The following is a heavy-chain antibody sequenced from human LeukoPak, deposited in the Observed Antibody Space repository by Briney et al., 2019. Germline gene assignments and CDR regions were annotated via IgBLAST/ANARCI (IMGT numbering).Heavy chain of an antibody. D-gene: IGHD5-24*01. V-gene: IGHV4-59*01. J-gene: IGHJ4*02. CDR2: IYYSGGT. CDR1: GGSISSYY. Sequence: PSETLSLTCTVSGGSISSYYWSWIRQPPGKGLEWIGYIYYSGGTNYNPSLKSRVTISVDTSKNQFSLTLSSVTAADTAVYYCAGVEMATTIMDYWGQGTLVTVSS. CDR3: AGVEMATTIMDY.